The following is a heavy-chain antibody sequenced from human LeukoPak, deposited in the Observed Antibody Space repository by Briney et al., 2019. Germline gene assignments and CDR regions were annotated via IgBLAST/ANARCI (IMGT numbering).Heavy chain of an antibody. CDR1: GFTFSSYG. Sequence: GGSLRLSCAASGFTFSSYGMHWVRQAPGKGLEWVAVISYDGSNKYYADSVKGRFTISRDNSKNTLYLQMNSLRAEDTAVYYCAIDESYYGSGNYLSGGQGTLVTVSS. CDR2: ISYDGSNK. V-gene: IGHV3-30*03. D-gene: IGHD3-10*01. J-gene: IGHJ4*02. CDR3: AIDESYYGSGNYLS.